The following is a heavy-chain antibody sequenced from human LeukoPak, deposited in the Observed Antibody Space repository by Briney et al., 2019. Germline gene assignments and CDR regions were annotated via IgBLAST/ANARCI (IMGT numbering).Heavy chain of an antibody. Sequence: HPGGSLRLSCVASGFTFSSYEMNCVRQAPGKGLEWVSYVSSSDSTRTYADSLKGRFPMSRDKAKNSLYLEMNSLRAEDTAVYYCAREIVSAVACNFDYWGQGTLVTVSS. CDR3: AREIVSAVACNFDY. CDR1: GFTFSSYE. D-gene: IGHD6-19*01. V-gene: IGHV3-48*03. J-gene: IGHJ4*02. CDR2: VSSSDSTR.